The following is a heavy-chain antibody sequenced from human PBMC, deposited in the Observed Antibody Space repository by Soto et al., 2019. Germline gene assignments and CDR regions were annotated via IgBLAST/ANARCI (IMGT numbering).Heavy chain of an antibody. CDR1: GYSFTSYW. J-gene: IGHJ3*02. D-gene: IGHD3-22*01. V-gene: IGHV5-51*01. Sequence: PGESLKISCKGSGYSFTSYWIGWVRQMPGKGLEWMGIIYPGDPDTRYSPSFQGQVTISADKSISTAYLQWSSLKASDTAMYYCATGGSDSSGKDAFDIWGQGTMVTVSS. CDR2: IYPGDPDT. CDR3: ATGGSDSSGKDAFDI.